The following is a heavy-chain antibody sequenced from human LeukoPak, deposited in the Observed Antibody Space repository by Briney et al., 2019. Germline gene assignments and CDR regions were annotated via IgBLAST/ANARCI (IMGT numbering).Heavy chain of an antibody. D-gene: IGHD6-13*01. CDR3: ARDRRANIAAAGTVYY. J-gene: IGHJ4*02. CDR2: INSDGSWT. Sequence: GGSLRLSCAASGNYWMHWVRQAPGKGLVWVSHINSDGSWTGYADSVKGRFTISKDNAKNTVYLQMNNLRAEDTAVYYCARDRRANIAAAGTVYYWGQGTLVTVSS. CDR1: GNYW. V-gene: IGHV3-74*01.